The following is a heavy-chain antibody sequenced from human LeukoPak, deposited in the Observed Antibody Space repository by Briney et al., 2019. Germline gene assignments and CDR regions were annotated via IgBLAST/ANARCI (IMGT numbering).Heavy chain of an antibody. CDR1: GFTFSNYG. J-gene: IGHJ4*02. CDR3: SANFDF. D-gene: IGHD6-25*01. CDR2: IWYDGSNK. V-gene: IGHV3-33*01. Sequence: PGGSLRLSCAASGFTFSNYGMHWVRRAPGKGLEWVAVIWYDGSNKYYADSVKGRFTISRDNSKNTLYLQMNSLSAEDTAVYYCSANFDFWGQGTLVTVSS.